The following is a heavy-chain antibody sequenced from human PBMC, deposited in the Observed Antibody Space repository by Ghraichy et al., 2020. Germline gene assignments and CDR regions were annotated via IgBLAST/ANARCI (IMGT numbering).Heavy chain of an antibody. Sequence: SETLSLTCTVSGGSISSSNDYWGWIRQPPGKGLEWIGNIYYSGSTYYNPSLKSRVTISVDTSKNQFSLNLTSVTAADTAVYYCARSVGIDYGGQKDGNWFDPWGQGTLVTVSS. D-gene: IGHD4-23*01. CDR3: ARSVGIDYGGQKDGNWFDP. CDR2: IYYSGST. CDR1: GGSISSSNDY. V-gene: IGHV4-39*01. J-gene: IGHJ5*02.